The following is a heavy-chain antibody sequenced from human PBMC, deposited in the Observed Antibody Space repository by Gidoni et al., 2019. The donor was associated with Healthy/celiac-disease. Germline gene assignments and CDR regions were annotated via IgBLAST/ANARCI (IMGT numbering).Heavy chain of an antibody. Sequence: QVPLVVSGCGVVKPVRSLRLSCAASGFTCSSYGMHWVRQAPGKGLEWVAVIWDDGSNKDYADSVKGRFTSSRDNSKNTMYLQMNSLRAEDTAVYYCAREGYSVPFDIWGQGTMVTVSS. CDR2: IWDDGSNK. V-gene: IGHV3-33*01. CDR3: AREGYSVPFDI. J-gene: IGHJ3*02. D-gene: IGHD2-15*01. CDR1: GFTCSSYG.